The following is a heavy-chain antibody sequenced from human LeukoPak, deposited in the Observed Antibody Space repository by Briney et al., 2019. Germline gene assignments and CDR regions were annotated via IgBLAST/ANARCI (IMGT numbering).Heavy chain of an antibody. CDR2: IYTSGST. Sequence: PSETLSLTCTVSGGSISSYYWSWIRQPAGKGLEWIGRIYTSGSTNYNPSLKSRVTMSVDTSKNQFSLKLSSVTAADTAVYYCARRSTTLLLWFGEFDYWGQGTLVTVSS. D-gene: IGHD3-10*01. J-gene: IGHJ4*02. CDR3: ARRSTTLLLWFGEFDY. V-gene: IGHV4-4*07. CDR1: GGSISSYY.